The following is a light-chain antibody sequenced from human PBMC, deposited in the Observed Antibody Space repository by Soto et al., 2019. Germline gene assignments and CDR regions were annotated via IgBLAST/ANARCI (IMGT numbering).Light chain of an antibody. Sequence: EIVLTQSPGTLSLSPGERATLSFRSSQTVTRNYLAWHQQKPGQTPRLLVYGASSRATGIPDRFSGSGSGTDFTLTISRLEPEDFAVYYCQQHGSSPITFGQGTRLEIK. CDR3: QQHGSSPIT. CDR2: GAS. CDR1: QTVTRNY. J-gene: IGKJ5*01. V-gene: IGKV3-20*01.